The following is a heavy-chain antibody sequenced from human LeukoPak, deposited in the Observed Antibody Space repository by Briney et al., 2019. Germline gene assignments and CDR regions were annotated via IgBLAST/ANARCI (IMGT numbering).Heavy chain of an antibody. V-gene: IGHV3-21*01. CDR3: ARAPLGYCSGGSCYDLDY. Sequence: GGSLRLSCAASGFTFSSYSMNWVRQAPGKGLEWVSSISSSSSYIYYADSVKGRFTISRDNAENSLYLQMNSLRAEATAVYYCARAPLGYCSGGSCYDLDYWGQGTLVTVSS. D-gene: IGHD2-15*01. CDR1: GFTFSSYS. CDR2: ISSSSSYI. J-gene: IGHJ4*02.